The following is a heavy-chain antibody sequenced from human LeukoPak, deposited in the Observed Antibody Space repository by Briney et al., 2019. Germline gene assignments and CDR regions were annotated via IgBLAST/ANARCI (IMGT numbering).Heavy chain of an antibody. CDR1: GGTFSSYA. CDR3: ARVRNDYKPRDPFDY. D-gene: IGHD4-11*01. V-gene: IGHV1-69*05. Sequence: SVKVSCKASGGTFSSYAISWVRQAPGQGLEWMGGIIPIFGTANYAQKLQGRVTMTTDTSTSTAYMELRTLRSDDTAVYYCARVRNDYKPRDPFDYWGQGTLVTVSS. CDR2: IIPIFGTA. J-gene: IGHJ4*02.